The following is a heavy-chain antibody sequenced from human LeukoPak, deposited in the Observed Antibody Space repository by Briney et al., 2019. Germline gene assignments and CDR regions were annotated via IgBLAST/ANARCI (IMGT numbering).Heavy chain of an antibody. CDR2: ISYSGST. V-gene: IGHV4-59*12. CDR3: ARDAYGRDAFDI. Sequence: PSETLSLTCTVSGGSISSYYWSWIRQPPGKGLEWIGYISYSGSTDYNPSLKSRVTISVDTSKNQFSLKLSSVTAADTAVYYCARDAYGRDAFDIWGQGTMVTVSS. D-gene: IGHD4-17*01. J-gene: IGHJ3*02. CDR1: GGSISSYY.